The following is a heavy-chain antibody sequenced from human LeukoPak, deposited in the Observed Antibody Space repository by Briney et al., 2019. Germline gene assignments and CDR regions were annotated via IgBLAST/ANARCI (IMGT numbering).Heavy chain of an antibody. D-gene: IGHD3-16*02. J-gene: IGHJ4*02. CDR2: ISGSDGST. CDR1: GFTFSSYA. CDR3: AKAGKTKSRMITFGGVIVPSGY. Sequence: GGSLRLSCAASGFTFSSYAMSWVRQAPGKGLEWVSAISGSDGSTYYADSVKGRFTISRDNSKNTLYLQMNSLRAEDTAVYYCAKAGKTKSRMITFGGVIVPSGYWGQGTLVTVSS. V-gene: IGHV3-23*01.